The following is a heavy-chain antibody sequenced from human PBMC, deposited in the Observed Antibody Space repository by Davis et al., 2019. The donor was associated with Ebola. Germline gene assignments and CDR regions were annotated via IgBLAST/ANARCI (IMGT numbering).Heavy chain of an antibody. Sequence: GSLRLSCTVSGGSISSYYWNWIRQPPGKGLEWIGYIYYSGSTNYNPSLKSRVTISVDTSKNQFSLKLSSVTAADTAVYYCARVGFPRWYYYGMDVWGQGTTVTVSS. CDR2: IYYSGST. V-gene: IGHV4-59*01. J-gene: IGHJ6*02. CDR3: ARVGFPRWYYYGMDV. CDR1: GGSISSYY.